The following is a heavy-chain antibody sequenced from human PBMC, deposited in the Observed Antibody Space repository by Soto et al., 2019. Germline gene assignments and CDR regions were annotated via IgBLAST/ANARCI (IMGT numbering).Heavy chain of an antibody. CDR2: IYYSGST. V-gene: IGHV4-59*01. CDR1: GGSISSYY. Sequence: SETLSLSCTVSGGSISSYYWSWIRQPPGKGLEWIGYIYYSGSTNYNPSLKSRVTISVDTSKNQFSLKLSSVTAADTAVYYCARGRGTGTHYHYCGMDVWGQGTTVTVSS. J-gene: IGHJ6*02. CDR3: ARGRGTGTHYHYCGMDV. D-gene: IGHD1-1*01.